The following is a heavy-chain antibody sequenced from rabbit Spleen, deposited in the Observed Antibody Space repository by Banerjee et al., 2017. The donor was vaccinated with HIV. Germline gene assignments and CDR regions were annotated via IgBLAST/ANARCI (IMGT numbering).Heavy chain of an antibody. CDR1: GFSFSNKAV. CDR3: ARDLTGDIGWNLGW. J-gene: IGHJ4*01. Sequence: EQLMEFGGGPVKPEGSLKLSCTALGFSFSNKAVMFLVRQAPGKGLEWIACINAITGKADYANWAKGRFPFSKTSSATVTLQMTSLTAADTATCFCARDLTGDIGWNLGWWGPGTLVPVS. V-gene: IGHV1S45*01. CDR2: INAITGKA. D-gene: IGHD2-1*01.